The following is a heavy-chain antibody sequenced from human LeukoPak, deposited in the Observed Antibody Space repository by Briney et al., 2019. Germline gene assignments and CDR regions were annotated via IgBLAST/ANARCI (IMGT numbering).Heavy chain of an antibody. CDR3: ARGMSDYYDILTGYSYYFDY. J-gene: IGHJ4*02. Sequence: PGGSLRLSCAASGFTVSSNYMSWVRQAPGKGLEWVSVIYSGGSTYYADSVKGRFTISRDNPKNTLYLQMNSLRAEDTAVYYCARGMSDYYDILTGYSYYFDYWGQGTLVTVSS. D-gene: IGHD3-9*01. CDR2: IYSGGST. CDR1: GFTVSSNY. V-gene: IGHV3-53*01.